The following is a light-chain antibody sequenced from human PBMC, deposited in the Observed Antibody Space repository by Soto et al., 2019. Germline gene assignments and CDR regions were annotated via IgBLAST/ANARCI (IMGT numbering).Light chain of an antibody. V-gene: IGKV3-20*01. Sequence: EIVLTQSPGTLSLSPGERATLSCRASQSVSSSYLAWYQQKPGQAPRLLIYGASSRATGLPDRFSGSGSGTDFALTISRLEPEDFPVYYCQQYGSSPFTVGPGTKVDIK. CDR2: GAS. CDR1: QSVSSSY. CDR3: QQYGSSPFT. J-gene: IGKJ3*01.